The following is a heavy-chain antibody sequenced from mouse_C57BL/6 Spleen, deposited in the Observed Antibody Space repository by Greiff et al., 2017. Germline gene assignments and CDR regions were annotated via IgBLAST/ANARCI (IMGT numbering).Heavy chain of an antibody. J-gene: IGHJ4*01. CDR3: ARGLEYAMDY. D-gene: IGHD3-1*01. CDR1: GYTFTSYW. V-gene: IGHV1-50*01. CDR2: IDPSDSYT. Sequence: QVQLKQPGAELVKPGASVKLSCKASGYTFTSYWMQWVKQRPGQGLEWIGEIDPSDSYTNYNQKFKGKATLTVDTSSSTAYMQLSSLTSEDSAVYYCARGLEYAMDYWGQGTSVTVSS.